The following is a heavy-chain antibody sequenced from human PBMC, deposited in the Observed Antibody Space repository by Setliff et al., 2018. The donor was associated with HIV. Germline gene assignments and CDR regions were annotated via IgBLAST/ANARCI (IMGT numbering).Heavy chain of an antibody. CDR3: ARRSAAAGTDAFDI. D-gene: IGHD6-13*01. J-gene: IGHJ3*02. CDR1: GGSISSSPYY. Sequence: SETLSLTCAVSGGSISSSPYYWGWIRQPPGKGLEWIGGFYYRGMPYYSPSLKSRVTISVDTSNSQFSLKLTSVTASDTAVYYCARRSAAAGTDAFDIWGQGAMVTVS. V-gene: IGHV4-39*01. CDR2: FYYRGMP.